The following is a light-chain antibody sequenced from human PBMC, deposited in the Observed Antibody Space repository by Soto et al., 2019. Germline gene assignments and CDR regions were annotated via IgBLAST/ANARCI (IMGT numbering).Light chain of an antibody. CDR1: KLGDKY. Sequence: SSELTQPPSVSVSPGQTASITCSGDKLGDKYVSWYHQKPGQSPVLVIYEDNKRPSGIPERFSGSNSGNTATLTISGTQAVDEADYYCQVWDSSTVVFGGGTKLTVL. V-gene: IGLV3-1*01. J-gene: IGLJ2*01. CDR3: QVWDSSTVV. CDR2: EDN.